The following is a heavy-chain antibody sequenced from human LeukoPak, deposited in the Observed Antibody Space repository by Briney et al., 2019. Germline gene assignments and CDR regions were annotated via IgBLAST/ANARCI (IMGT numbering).Heavy chain of an antibody. CDR2: IYYSGST. CDR1: GGSISSYS. J-gene: IGHJ4*02. Sequence: SETLSLTCTVSGGSISSYSWSWIRQPPGKGLEWIGHIYYSGSTNYNPSLKSRVTISVDTSKNQFSLRLTSVTAADTAMYYCAANTSGYGYLNYWGQGTLVTVSS. V-gene: IGHV4-59*01. CDR3: AANTSGYGYLNY. D-gene: IGHD5-18*01.